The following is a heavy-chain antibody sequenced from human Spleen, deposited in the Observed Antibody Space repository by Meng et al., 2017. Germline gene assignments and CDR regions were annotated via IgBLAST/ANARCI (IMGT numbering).Heavy chain of an antibody. D-gene: IGHD4-11*01. J-gene: IGHJ4*02. Sequence: QVQLQESGPGLVRPSETLSLTCTVFGDSLSSGDYYWSWIRQPPGKGLEWIGEINHSGSTNYNPSLESRATISVDTSQNSLSLKLSSVTAADSAVYYCARGPTTMAHDFDYWGQGTLVTVSS. CDR1: GDSLSSGDYY. CDR2: INHSGST. CDR3: ARGPTTMAHDFDY. V-gene: IGHV4-61*03.